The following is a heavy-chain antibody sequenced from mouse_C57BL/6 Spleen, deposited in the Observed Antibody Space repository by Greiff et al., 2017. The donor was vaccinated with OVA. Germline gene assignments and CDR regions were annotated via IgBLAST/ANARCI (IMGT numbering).Heavy chain of an antibody. Sequence: DVKLQESGPGLVKPSQSLSLTCSVTGYSITSGYYWNWIRQFPGNKLEWMGYISYDGSNNYNPSLKNRISITRDTSKNQFFLKLNSVTTEDTATYYCARGGDLIPFAYWGQGTLVTVSA. CDR2: ISYDGSN. D-gene: IGHD1-1*01. CDR3: ARGGDLIPFAY. CDR1: GYSITSGYY. V-gene: IGHV3-6*01. J-gene: IGHJ3*01.